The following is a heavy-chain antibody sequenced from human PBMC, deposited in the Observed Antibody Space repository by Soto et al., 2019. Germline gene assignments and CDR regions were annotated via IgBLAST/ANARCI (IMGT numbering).Heavy chain of an antibody. D-gene: IGHD6-13*01. CDR1: GYTFTSYA. V-gene: IGHV1-3*05. Sequence: QVQLVQSGAEEKKPGASVKVSCKASGYTFTSYAMHWVRQAPGQRLEWMGWINAGTGNTKYSQKFQGRVTITRDTSASTVYMELSSLISEDTAVYYCARGIAPYYFDYWGQGTLVTVSS. CDR3: ARGIAPYYFDY. J-gene: IGHJ4*02. CDR2: INAGTGNT.